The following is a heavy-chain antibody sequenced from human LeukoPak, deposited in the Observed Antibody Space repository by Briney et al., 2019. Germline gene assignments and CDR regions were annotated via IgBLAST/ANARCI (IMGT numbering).Heavy chain of an antibody. CDR3: AKGTSGSATYFN. Sequence: GGSLRLSCAASGITVSRSYMSWVRQAPGKGLEWVSIIFSSGYTYYADSVKGRFTISRDNSKNTIHLQMNSLRAEDTAVYYCAKGTSGSATYFNWGQGNLVTVSS. D-gene: IGHD3-10*01. J-gene: IGHJ4*02. CDR2: IFSSGYT. CDR1: GITVSRSY. V-gene: IGHV3-53*01.